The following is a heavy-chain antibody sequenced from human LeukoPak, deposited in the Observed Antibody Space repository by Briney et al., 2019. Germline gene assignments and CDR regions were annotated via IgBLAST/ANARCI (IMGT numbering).Heavy chain of an antibody. D-gene: IGHD6-13*01. Sequence: SETLSLTCAVYGGSFSGYYWSWSRQPPGKGLEWIGEINHSGSTNYNPSLKSRVTISVDTSKNQFSLKLSSVTAADTAVYYCARGGRRGIAAAGTGGRNNWFDPWGQGTLVTVSS. V-gene: IGHV4-34*01. CDR1: GGSFSGYY. J-gene: IGHJ5*02. CDR2: INHSGST. CDR3: ARGGRRGIAAAGTGGRNNWFDP.